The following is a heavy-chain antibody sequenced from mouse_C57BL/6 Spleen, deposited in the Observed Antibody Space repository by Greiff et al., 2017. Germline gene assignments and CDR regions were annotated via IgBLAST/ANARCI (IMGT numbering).Heavy chain of an antibody. CDR2: LSSGGSYT. Sequence: EVHLVESGGDLVKPGGSLKLSCAASGFTFSSYGMSWVRQTPDKRLEWVATLSSGGSYTYYPDSVKGRFTISRDNAKNTLYLQMSSLKSEDTAMYYCARAYYDCYFDYWGQGTTLTVSS. CDR1: GFTFSSYG. V-gene: IGHV5-6*01. J-gene: IGHJ2*01. CDR3: ARAYYDCYFDY. D-gene: IGHD2-4*01.